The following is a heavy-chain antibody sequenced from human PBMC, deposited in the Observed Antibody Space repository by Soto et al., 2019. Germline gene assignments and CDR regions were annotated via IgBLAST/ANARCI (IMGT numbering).Heavy chain of an antibody. J-gene: IGHJ4*02. CDR3: ATVGANPDC. D-gene: IGHD1-26*01. CDR2: FDPEDGET. Sequence: ASVKGSCKVSGYTLTELSMHWVRQAPGKVLEWMGVFDPEDGETIYAQKFQGRVTMTEDTSTDTAYMELSSLRSEDTAVYYCATVGANPDCWGQGTLVTVSS. V-gene: IGHV1-24*01. CDR1: GYTLTELS.